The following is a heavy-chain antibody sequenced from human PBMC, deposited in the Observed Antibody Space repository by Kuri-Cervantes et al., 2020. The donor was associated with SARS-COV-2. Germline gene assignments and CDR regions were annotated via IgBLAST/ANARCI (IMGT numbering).Heavy chain of an antibody. D-gene: IGHD6-6*01. J-gene: IGHJ5*02. Sequence: SVKVSCKASGGTFSSYAISWVRQAPGQGLEWMGRIIPILGTANYAQKFQGRVTITADKSTSTAYMELSSLRSEDTAVYYSARDLIAARPELFDPLGQGTLVTVSS. CDR3: ARDLIAARPELFDP. CDR1: GGTFSSYA. CDR2: IIPILGTA. V-gene: IGHV1-69*10.